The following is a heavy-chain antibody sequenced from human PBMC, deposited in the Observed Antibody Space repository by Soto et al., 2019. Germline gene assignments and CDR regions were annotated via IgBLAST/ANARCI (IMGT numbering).Heavy chain of an antibody. CDR3: AKGGYNYGFLFDC. V-gene: IGHV3-23*05. D-gene: IGHD5-18*01. CDR2: IDNSGGIT. Sequence: PGGSLRLSCAASGLTFSTHAMSWVRQAPGKGLEWVSTIDNSGGITYYADSVKGRFTISRDNSKNTLYLQMNSLRAEDTAVYYCAKGGYNYGFLFDCWGQGTLVTVSS. CDR1: GLTFSTHA. J-gene: IGHJ4*02.